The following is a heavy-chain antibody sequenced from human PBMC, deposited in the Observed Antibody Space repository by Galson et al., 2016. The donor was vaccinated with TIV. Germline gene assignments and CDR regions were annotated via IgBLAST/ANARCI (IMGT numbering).Heavy chain of an antibody. Sequence: SLRLSCAAPRFAFRNYAMSWVRQAPGQGLEWLSSIGGSGGTTYYADSVKGRFTISRDNSKNTLYLQLSSLRAEDTAVYYCAKNGPDLWGEFWIGGYYFDWGGQGALVIVSS. D-gene: IGHD3-3*01. V-gene: IGHV3-23*01. CDR2: IGGSGGTT. CDR3: AKNGPDLWGEFWIGGYYFDW. J-gene: IGHJ4*02. CDR1: RFAFRNYA.